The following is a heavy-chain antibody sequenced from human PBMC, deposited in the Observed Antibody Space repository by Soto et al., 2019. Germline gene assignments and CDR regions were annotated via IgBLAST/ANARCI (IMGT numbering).Heavy chain of an antibody. J-gene: IGHJ6*03. V-gene: IGHV4-39*01. CDR1: GGSISSSSYY. CDR2: IYYSGST. D-gene: IGHD2-2*01. CDR3: AKYCSSTSCLRDVSYYYYMDV. Sequence: SETLSLTCTVSGGSISSSSYYWGWIRQPPGKGLEWIGSIYYSGSTYYNPSLKSRVTISVDTSKNQFSLKLSSVTAADTAVYYCAKYCSSTSCLRDVSYYYYMDVWGKGTTVTVSS.